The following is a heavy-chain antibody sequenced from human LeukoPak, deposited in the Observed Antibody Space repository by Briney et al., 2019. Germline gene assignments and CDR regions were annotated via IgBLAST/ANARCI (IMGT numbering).Heavy chain of an antibody. CDR3: ATQQGGTPAY. D-gene: IGHD3-16*01. J-gene: IGHJ4*02. CDR1: GLTFSSHW. Sequence: PGGSLRLSCAASGLTFSSHWMHWVRQAPGKGLVWVSRITNDGSSTTYTDSVKGRFTISRDNAKNMLYLQVNSLRAEDTAVYYCATQQGGTPAYWGQGTLVTVSS. CDR2: ITNDGSST. V-gene: IGHV3-74*01.